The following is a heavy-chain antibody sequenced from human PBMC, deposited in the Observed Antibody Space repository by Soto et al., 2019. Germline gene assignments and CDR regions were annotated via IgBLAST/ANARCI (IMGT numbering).Heavy chain of an antibody. Sequence: GGSLRLSCAASGFTFSSYSMNWVRQAPGKGLEWVSSIISSSSYIYYADSVKGRFTISRDNAKNSLYLQMNSLRAEDTAVYYCARDPYSGYDLYDYWGQGTLVTVSS. V-gene: IGHV3-21*01. J-gene: IGHJ4*02. CDR2: IISSSSYI. CDR3: ARDPYSGYDLYDY. CDR1: GFTFSSYS. D-gene: IGHD5-12*01.